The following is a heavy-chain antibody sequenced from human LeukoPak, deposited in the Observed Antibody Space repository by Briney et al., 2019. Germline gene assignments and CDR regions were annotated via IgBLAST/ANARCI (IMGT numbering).Heavy chain of an antibody. CDR3: ARDRSDRLAVAGTSAFDY. V-gene: IGHV3-21*01. CDR2: ISSSSSYI. D-gene: IGHD6-19*01. CDR1: GFTFSSYS. Sequence: GGSLRLSCAASGFTFSSYSMNGVRQAPGKGLEWVSSISSSSSYIYYADSVKGRFTISRDSAKNSLYLQMNSLRAEDTAVYYCARDRSDRLAVAGTSAFDYWGQGTLVTVSS. J-gene: IGHJ4*02.